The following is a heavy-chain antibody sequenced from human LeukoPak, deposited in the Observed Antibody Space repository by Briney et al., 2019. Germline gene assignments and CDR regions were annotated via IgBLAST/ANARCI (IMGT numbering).Heavy chain of an antibody. J-gene: IGHJ4*02. CDR1: GFTFSSYA. Sequence: GGSLRLSCAASGFTFSSYAMSWVRQAPGKGLEWVSAISGSGGGTYYADSVKGRFTISRDNSKNTLYLQMSSLRAEDTAVYYCAKGGSSSCHHYWGQGTLVTVSS. V-gene: IGHV3-23*01. D-gene: IGHD6-13*01. CDR3: AKGGSSSCHHY. CDR2: ISGSGGGT.